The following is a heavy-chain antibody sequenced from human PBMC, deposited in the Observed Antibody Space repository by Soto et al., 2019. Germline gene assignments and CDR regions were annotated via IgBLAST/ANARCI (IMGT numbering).Heavy chain of an antibody. V-gene: IGHV3-33*01. Sequence: QVQLVESGGGVVQPGRSLRLSCAASGFTFSSYGMHWVRQAPGKGLEWVAIIWYDGSNKYYADSVKGRFTISRDNSENTLDLQMNSLRAEDTAVYYCARDTAAAGTAYGMDVWGQGTTVTVSS. CDR3: ARDTAAAGTAYGMDV. J-gene: IGHJ6*02. CDR2: IWYDGSNK. D-gene: IGHD6-13*01. CDR1: GFTFSSYG.